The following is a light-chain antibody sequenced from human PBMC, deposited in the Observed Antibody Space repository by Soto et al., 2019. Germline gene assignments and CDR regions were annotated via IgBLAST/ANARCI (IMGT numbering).Light chain of an antibody. CDR1: SSDVGSYNY. CDR3: CSYADNYSYV. J-gene: IGLJ1*01. Sequence: QSVLTQPASVSGSPGQSITISCTGASSDVGSYNYVSWYQQHPGKAPKLMTYDVSKRPSGVPDRFSGSKSGNTASLTISGLQAEDEADYHCCSYADNYSYVFGTGTKVTVL. V-gene: IGLV2-11*01. CDR2: DVS.